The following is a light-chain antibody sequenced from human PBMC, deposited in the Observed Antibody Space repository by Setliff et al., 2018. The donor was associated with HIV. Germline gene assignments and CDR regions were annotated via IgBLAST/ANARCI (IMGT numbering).Light chain of an antibody. CDR1: STDVGTYNL. CDR3: CSYASGSTSLFV. V-gene: IGLV2-23*02. J-gene: IGLJ1*01. CDR2: EVS. Sequence: QSVLTQPASVSGSPGQSITISCTGTSTDVGTYNLVSWYQQHPGKAPKVMIYEVSKRPSGISNRFSGSKSGNTASLTISGLQPEDESDYYCCSYASGSTSLFVFGTGTKVPS.